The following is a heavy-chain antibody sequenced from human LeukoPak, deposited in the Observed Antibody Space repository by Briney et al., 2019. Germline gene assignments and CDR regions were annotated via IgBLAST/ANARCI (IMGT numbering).Heavy chain of an antibody. CDR1: GFTFNGYS. D-gene: IGHD6-13*01. CDR2: ITSSSGTI. J-gene: IGHJ6*03. Sequence: SGGSLRLSCAASGFTFNGYSMNWVRQVPGKGLEWISYITSSSGTIYYADSVKGRFTISRDNAKNSLYLLMNSLRAEDTAVYYCAREIKDSSSWYGDYYYYYYMDVWGKGTTVTVSS. CDR3: AREIKDSSSWYGDYYYYYYMDV. V-gene: IGHV3-48*01.